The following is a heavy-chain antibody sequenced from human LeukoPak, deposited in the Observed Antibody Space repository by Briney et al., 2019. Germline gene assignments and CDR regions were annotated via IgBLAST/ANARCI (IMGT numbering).Heavy chain of an antibody. J-gene: IGHJ6*03. D-gene: IGHD3-3*02. V-gene: IGHV1-46*01. Sequence: ASVKVSCKASGYTFTSYYMHWVRQAPGQGLEWMGIINPSGGSTSYAQKFQGRVTMTRDTSTSTAYMELSSLRSEDTAVYYCARGLGFLEWLGPFYYMDVWGKGTTVTVSS. CDR1: GYTFTSYY. CDR3: ARGLGFLEWLGPFYYMDV. CDR2: INPSGGST.